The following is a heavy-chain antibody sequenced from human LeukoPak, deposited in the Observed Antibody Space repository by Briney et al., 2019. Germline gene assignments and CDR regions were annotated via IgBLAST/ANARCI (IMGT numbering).Heavy chain of an antibody. CDR1: GFTFSKFG. CDR2: IGHDGNTK. V-gene: IGHV3-30*02. CDR3: AKALYGGRHRQGDFDY. Sequence: PGGSLRLSCVVSGFTFSKFGIHWVRQAPGKGLEWVTFIGHDGNTKYYADSVKGRFSISRDNSKNTLYLQMNSLRPEDTGVYFCAKALYGGRHRQGDFDYWGQGTLVTVSS. J-gene: IGHJ4*02. D-gene: IGHD3-3*01.